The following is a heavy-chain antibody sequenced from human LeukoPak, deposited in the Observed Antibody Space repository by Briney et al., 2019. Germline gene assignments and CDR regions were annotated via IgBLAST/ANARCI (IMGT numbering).Heavy chain of an antibody. J-gene: IGHJ4*02. D-gene: IGHD5-12*01. CDR2: INPSGGST. Sequence: ASVKVSCKASGYTFTSYYMHWVRQASGQGLEWMGIINPSGGSTSYAQKFQGRVTMTRDMSTSTVYMELSSLRSEDTAVYYCARDRGGYDRDSGPRNYFDYWGQGTLVTVSS. V-gene: IGHV1-46*01. CDR1: GYTFTSYY. CDR3: ARDRGGYDRDSGPRNYFDY.